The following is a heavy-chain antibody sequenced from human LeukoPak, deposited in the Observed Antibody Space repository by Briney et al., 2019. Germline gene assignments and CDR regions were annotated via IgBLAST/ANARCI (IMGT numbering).Heavy chain of an antibody. J-gene: IGHJ4*02. V-gene: IGHV1-8*01. CDR3: ARAKNLKQWPFRLLRYYFDY. Sequence: GASVKVSCKASGYTFTSYDINWVRQATGQGLEWMGWMNPNSGNTGYAQKFQGRVTMTRNTSISTAYMELSSLRSEDTAVYYCARAKNLKQWPFRLLRYYFDYWGQGTLVTVSS. CDR2: MNPNSGNT. D-gene: IGHD6-19*01. CDR1: GYTFTSYD.